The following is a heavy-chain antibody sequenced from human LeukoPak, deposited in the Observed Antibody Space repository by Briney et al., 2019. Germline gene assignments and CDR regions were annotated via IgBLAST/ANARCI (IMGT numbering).Heavy chain of an antibody. V-gene: IGHV4-34*01. Sequence: SETLSLTCAVYGGSFSGYYWSWIRQPPGKGLEWIGEINHSGSTNYNPSLKSRVTISVDTSKNQFSLKLSSVTAADTAVYYCARGAGYCSSTSCYTFYYYYYGMDVWGQGTTVTVSS. CDR3: ARGAGYCSSTSCYTFYYYYYGMDV. J-gene: IGHJ6*02. D-gene: IGHD2-2*02. CDR1: GGSFSGYY. CDR2: INHSGST.